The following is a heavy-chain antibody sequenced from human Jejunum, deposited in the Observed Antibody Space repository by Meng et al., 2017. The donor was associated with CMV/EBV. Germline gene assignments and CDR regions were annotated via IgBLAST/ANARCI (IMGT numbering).Heavy chain of an antibody. D-gene: IGHD6-19*01. CDR1: SYSFTHNG. CDR2: ISGYIGNT. V-gene: IGHV1-18*04. Sequence: IRLGKCVVKVKSPGATVKVSCKASSYSFTHNGMTWVRKAPEQGLEWMGWISGYIGNTHYAQKLQGRVTMTTDTSTSTAYMELRSLRSDDTAVYYCARDPSNTSGWYAYSDYWGQGTLVTVSS. CDR3: ARDPSNTSGWYAYSDY. J-gene: IGHJ4*02.